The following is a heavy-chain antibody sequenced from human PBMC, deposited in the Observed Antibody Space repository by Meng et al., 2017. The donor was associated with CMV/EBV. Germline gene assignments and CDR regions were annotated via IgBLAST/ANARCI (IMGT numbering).Heavy chain of an antibody. CDR2: ISSSGSTI. CDR3: AREPPGNYIYYYYGMDV. V-gene: IGHV3-48*04. CDR1: GFTFSSYG. D-gene: IGHD4-11*01. J-gene: IGHJ6*02. Sequence: GGSLRLSCAASGFTFSSYGMHWVRQAPGKGLEWVSYISSSGSTIYYADSVKGRFTISRDNAKNSLYLQMNSLRAEDTAVYYCAREPPGNYIYYYYGMDVWGQGTTVTVSS.